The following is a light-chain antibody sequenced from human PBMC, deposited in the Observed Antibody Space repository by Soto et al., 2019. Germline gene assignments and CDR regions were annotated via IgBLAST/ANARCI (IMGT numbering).Light chain of an antibody. Sequence: DIQMTQSASSLSASVGDRVTITCQASQDISNYLNWYQQKPGKAPKRLIYDASNLETGVPSRFTGSGSGTDFTFTISSLQPEDIATYYCQQYDNLPSFGGGTKVDIK. CDR1: QDISNY. J-gene: IGKJ4*01. V-gene: IGKV1-33*01. CDR3: QQYDNLPS. CDR2: DAS.